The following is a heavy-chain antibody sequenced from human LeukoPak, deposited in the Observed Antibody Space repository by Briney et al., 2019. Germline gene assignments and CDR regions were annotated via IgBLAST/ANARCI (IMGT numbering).Heavy chain of an antibody. D-gene: IGHD6-13*01. CDR2: ISGSGGST. V-gene: IGHV3-23*01. CDR1: GFTFSSYA. J-gene: IGHJ6*03. CDR3: AKHRIAAAGPVDYYYYMDV. Sequence: GGSLRLSCAASGFTFSSYAMSWVRQAPGKRLEWVSAISGSGGSTYYAVSVKGRFTISRDNSKNTLYLQMNSLRAEDTAVYYCAKHRIAAAGPVDYYYYMDVWGKGTTVTVSS.